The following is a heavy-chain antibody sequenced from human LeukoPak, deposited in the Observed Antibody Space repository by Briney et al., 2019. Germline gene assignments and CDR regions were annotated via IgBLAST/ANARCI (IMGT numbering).Heavy chain of an antibody. V-gene: IGHV3-7*01. CDR2: IKQDGSEK. Sequence: PGGSLRLSCAASGFTFSSYWMSWVRQAPGKGLEWVANIKQDGSEKYYVDSVKGRFTISRDNAKNSLYLQMNSLRAEDTAVYYCARSSSTNGPYGSGSYYKRALDYWGQGTLVTVSS. CDR3: ARSSSTNGPYGSGSYYKRALDY. J-gene: IGHJ4*02. CDR1: GFTFSSYW. D-gene: IGHD3-10*01.